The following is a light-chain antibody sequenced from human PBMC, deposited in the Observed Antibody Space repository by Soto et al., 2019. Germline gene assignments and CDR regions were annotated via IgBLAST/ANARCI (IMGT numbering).Light chain of an antibody. CDR3: QQANSFPIT. CDR2: GAS. J-gene: IGKJ5*01. CDR1: QGISTW. V-gene: IGKV1-12*01. Sequence: EIQMTQSPSSVSASVGDRVTSTCRASQGISTWLAWYQQKAGKAPNLLIYGASNLHSGVPSRFSGSGSGTNFTLTISSLQPEDFATYYCQQANSFPITFGQVTRLEI.